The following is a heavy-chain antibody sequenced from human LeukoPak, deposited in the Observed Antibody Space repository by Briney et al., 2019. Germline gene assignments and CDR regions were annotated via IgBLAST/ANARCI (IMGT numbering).Heavy chain of an antibody. D-gene: IGHD2-2*02. CDR3: ARGFCTSTSCYIDY. J-gene: IGHJ4*02. V-gene: IGHV3-30*04. Sequence: GGSLRLSCATSGFTFSSYAFHWVRQAPGKGLEWVATMSFDVNNKYYADSVRGRFTISRDNSKNTLYLQMNSLRAEDTAVYSCARGFCTSTSCYIDYWGQGTLVAVSS. CDR1: GFTFSSYA. CDR2: MSFDVNNK.